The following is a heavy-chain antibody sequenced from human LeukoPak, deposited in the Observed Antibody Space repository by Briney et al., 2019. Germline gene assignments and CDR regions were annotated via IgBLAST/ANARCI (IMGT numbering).Heavy chain of an antibody. CDR1: GGSINNYY. D-gene: IGHD6-13*01. V-gene: IGHV4-59*13. CDR3: ARGYSSTWLFFDY. Sequence: PSETLSLTCTVSGGSINNYYWSWIRQPPGKGLEWIGYISDSGSTNYNPSLKSRVTISVDRSKNQFSLELTSVTAADTAVYYCARGYSSTWLFFDYWGQGPLATVSS. J-gene: IGHJ4*02. CDR2: ISDSGST.